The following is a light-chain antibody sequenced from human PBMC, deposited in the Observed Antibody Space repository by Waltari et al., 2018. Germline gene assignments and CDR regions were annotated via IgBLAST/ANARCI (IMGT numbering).Light chain of an antibody. CDR1: KLGDKY. CDR3: QAWDSSTAWV. J-gene: IGLJ2*01. Sequence: SYELTQPPSVSVSPGQTASITSSGAKLGDKYACWYQQEPGQSPVLVIYQDRKRPSGIPERFSGSNSGNTATLTISGTQAMDEADYYCQAWDSSTAWVFGGGTKLTVL. CDR2: QDR. V-gene: IGLV3-1*01.